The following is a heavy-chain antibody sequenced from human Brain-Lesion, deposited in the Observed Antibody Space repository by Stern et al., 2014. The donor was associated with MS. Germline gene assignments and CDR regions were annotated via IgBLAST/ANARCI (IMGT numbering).Heavy chain of an antibody. CDR1: GDSLSSSTFY. Sequence: VQLVQSGPGLVKPSDTLSLTCSVSGDSLSSSTFYWGWIRQPPGKGPEWIGSVHYSGNTYYHPSLKSRVTISVDTSKNQFSLRLTSVTAADTAVYYCARHQLGYGYAYLRYWGQGTLVTVSS. D-gene: IGHD5-18*01. CDR2: VHYSGNT. J-gene: IGHJ4*02. V-gene: IGHV4-39*01. CDR3: ARHQLGYGYAYLRY.